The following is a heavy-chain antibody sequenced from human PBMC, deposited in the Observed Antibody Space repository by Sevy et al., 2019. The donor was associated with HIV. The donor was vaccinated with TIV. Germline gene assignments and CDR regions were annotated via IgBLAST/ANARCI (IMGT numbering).Heavy chain of an antibody. V-gene: IGHV3-23*01. D-gene: IGHD2-8*01. CDR1: GFAFHEYS. J-gene: IGHJ4*02. CDR3: AREGCSRPHDY. CDR2: FSFGCGKI. Sequence: GGSLRLSCAASGFAFHEYSMSWIRQAPGKGLEWVATFSFGCGKINYANSVKGRFTISRDNSKNSFYLQMDNLRVEDTALYYCAREGCSRPHDYWGQGTRVTVSS.